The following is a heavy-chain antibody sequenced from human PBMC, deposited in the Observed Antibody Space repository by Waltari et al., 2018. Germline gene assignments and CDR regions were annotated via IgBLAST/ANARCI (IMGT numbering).Heavy chain of an antibody. J-gene: IGHJ4*02. V-gene: IGHV1-2*06. CDR1: GYTFTGYY. CDR3: ASVYIANVAEGFLDY. CDR2: INHNSGGT. D-gene: IGHD6-13*01. Sequence: QVQLVQSGAEVKKPGASVKVSCKASGYTFTGYYMHWVRQAPGQGLEWMGRINHNSGGTNDAQKFQGRVTMTRDTSISTAYMELSRLRSDDTAVYYCASVYIANVAEGFLDYWGQGTLVTVSS.